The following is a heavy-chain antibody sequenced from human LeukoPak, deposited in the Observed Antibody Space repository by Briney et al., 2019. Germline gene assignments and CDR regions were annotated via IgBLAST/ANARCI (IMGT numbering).Heavy chain of an antibody. D-gene: IGHD3-22*01. CDR1: GGSISSYY. J-gene: IGHJ4*02. CDR2: MYTSGNT. Sequence: NPSETLCLTCTVSGGSISSYYWSWIRQPAGKVLEWIGRMYTSGNTNHNPSLQSRVTMSVDTSKKQFSLKLSSVTAADTAVYYCARDHSGGYLDYWGQGTLVTVSS. CDR3: ARDHSGGYLDY. V-gene: IGHV4-4*07.